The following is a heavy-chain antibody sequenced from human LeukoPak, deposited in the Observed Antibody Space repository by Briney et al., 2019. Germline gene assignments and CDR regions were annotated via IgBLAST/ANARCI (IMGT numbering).Heavy chain of an antibody. V-gene: IGHV1-8*03. CDR2: INTKSGMT. J-gene: IGHJ4*02. CDR1: GYTFTRYD. D-gene: IGHD3-22*01. CDR3: ARVDGSVDY. Sequence: ASVKVSCKASGYTFTRYDINCVRQATGQGLEWMGWINTKSGMTGHAQKFQGRITITKDTSISTVYMELSSLSSEDTAVYFCARVDGSVDYWGQGTLVTVSS.